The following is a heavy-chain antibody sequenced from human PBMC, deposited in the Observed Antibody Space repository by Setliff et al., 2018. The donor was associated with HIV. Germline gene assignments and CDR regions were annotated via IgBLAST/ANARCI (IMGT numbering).Heavy chain of an antibody. CDR1: GFAFDNYC. J-gene: IGHJ4*02. D-gene: IGHD6-13*01. Sequence: GGSLRLSCAASGFAFDNYCMTWVRQAPGKGPEWVSYITGSGDTIYYADSVKGRFTISRDNAKNSLYLQMNSLRAEDTAVYYCARSRAAGFDYWGQGTLVTVSS. V-gene: IGHV3-48*01. CDR2: ITGSGDTI. CDR3: ARSRAAGFDY.